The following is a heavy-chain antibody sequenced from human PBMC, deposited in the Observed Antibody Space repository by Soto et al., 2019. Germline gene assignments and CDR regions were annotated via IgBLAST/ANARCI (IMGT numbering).Heavy chain of an antibody. D-gene: IGHD1-1*01. CDR1: GGTFSSYT. V-gene: IGHV1-69*02. CDR3: ARALNDGGDSLASPPFDY. J-gene: IGHJ4*02. CDR2: IIPILGIT. Sequence: QVQLVQSGAEVKKPGSSVKVSCKASGGTFSSYTISWVRQAPGQGLEWMGRIIPILGITHYVQKFQGRVTLTADKSTNTAYRELSSLKSDDTAVYYCARALNDGGDSLASPPFDYWGQGTLVTVSS.